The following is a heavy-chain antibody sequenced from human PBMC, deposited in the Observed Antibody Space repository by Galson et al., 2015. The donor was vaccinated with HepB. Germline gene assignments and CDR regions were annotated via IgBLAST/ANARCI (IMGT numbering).Heavy chain of an antibody. V-gene: IGHV4-59*01. D-gene: IGHD6-13*01. Sequence: ETLSLTCTVSGGSISSYYWSWIRQPPGKGLEWIGYMQYSGSINYNPSLKSRVTISVDTSKNQFSLKLSSVTAADTAVYYCARIAATGTEFDYWGQGTLVTVSS. CDR3: ARIAATGTEFDY. J-gene: IGHJ4*02. CDR2: MQYSGSI. CDR1: GGSISSYY.